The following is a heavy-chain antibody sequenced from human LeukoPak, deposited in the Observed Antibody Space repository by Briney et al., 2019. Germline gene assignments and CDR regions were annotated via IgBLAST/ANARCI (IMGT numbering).Heavy chain of an antibody. CDR3: ARGLRRDGYNYGY. J-gene: IGHJ4*02. CDR1: RGTFSSYA. CDR2: MNPNSGNT. D-gene: IGHD5-24*01. V-gene: IGHV1-8*03. Sequence: GASVKVSCKASRGTFSSYAISWVRQAPGQGLEWMGWMNPNSGNTGYAQKFQGRVTITRNTSISTAYMELSSLRSEDTAVYYCARGLRRDGYNYGYWGQGTLVTVSS.